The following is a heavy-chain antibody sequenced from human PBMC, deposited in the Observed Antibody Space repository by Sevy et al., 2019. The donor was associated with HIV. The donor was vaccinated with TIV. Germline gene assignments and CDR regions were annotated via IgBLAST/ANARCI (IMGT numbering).Heavy chain of an antibody. J-gene: IGHJ4*02. D-gene: IGHD3-22*01. CDR2: IKSKTDGGTT. CDR1: GITFSNTW. CDR3: TTQWF. V-gene: IGHV3-15*01. Sequence: GGCLRLSCAGSGITFSNTWMSWVRQAPGKGLEWIGRIKSKTDGGTTDYAAPVKGRFSISRDDSKNTLYLQMNSLKTEDTAVYYCTTQWFWGQGTMVSVSS.